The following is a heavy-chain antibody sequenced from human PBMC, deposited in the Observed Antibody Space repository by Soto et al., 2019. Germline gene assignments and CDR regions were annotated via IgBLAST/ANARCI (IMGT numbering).Heavy chain of an antibody. CDR1: GGTFSSYA. CDR3: GNGVYYFDY. D-gene: IGHD3-10*01. V-gene: IGHV1-69*13. CDR2: IIPIFGTA. J-gene: IGHJ4*02. Sequence: SVKVSCKASGGTFSSYAISWVRQAPGQGLEWMGGIIPIFGTANYAQKFQGRVTITADESTSTAYMELSSLRSVDKAVYCCGNGVYYFDYRGQGTLVTVSS.